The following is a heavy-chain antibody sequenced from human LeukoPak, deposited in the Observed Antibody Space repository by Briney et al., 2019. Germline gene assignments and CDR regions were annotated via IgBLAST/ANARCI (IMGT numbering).Heavy chain of an antibody. CDR3: ARDGYNPYYYDYYMDV. D-gene: IGHD5-24*01. J-gene: IGHJ6*03. CDR2: IKQDGSEK. CDR1: GFTFSSYW. Sequence: PGGSLRLSCAASGFTFSSYWMSWVRQAPGRGLVWVANIKQDGSEKNYVDSVKGRFTVSRDNAKNSLYLQMNSLRAEDTAVYYCARDGYNPYYYDYYMDVWGKGTTVTVSS. V-gene: IGHV3-7*01.